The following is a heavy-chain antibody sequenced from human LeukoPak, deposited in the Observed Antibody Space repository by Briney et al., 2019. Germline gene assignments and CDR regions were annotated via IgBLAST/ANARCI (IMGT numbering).Heavy chain of an antibody. CDR3: SKEGAASGPDFDY. CDR2: IVPSGNT. Sequence: SETLSLTCTVSGASIRNYYWSWIRQPAGKGLEWIGRIVPSGNTNYNPSLKSRVTISVATSKNQFSLKLNSVTAADTAVYYYSKEGAASGPDFDYWGQGTLVIVSS. CDR1: GASIRNYY. D-gene: IGHD6-13*01. V-gene: IGHV4-4*07. J-gene: IGHJ4*02.